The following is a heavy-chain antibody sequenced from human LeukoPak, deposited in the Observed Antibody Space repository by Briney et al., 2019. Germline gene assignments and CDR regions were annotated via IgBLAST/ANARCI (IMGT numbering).Heavy chain of an antibody. V-gene: IGHV3-30*02. CDR2: IRYDGSNK. J-gene: IGHJ4*02. D-gene: IGHD2-15*01. CDR3: AKLGPPGWCSGGSCYPRQWFFDY. CDR1: GFTFSSYG. Sequence: GGSLRLSCAASGFTFSSYGMYWVRQAPGKGLEWVAFIRYDGSNKYYADSVKGRFTISRDNSKNTLYLQMNSLRAEDTAVYYCAKLGPPGWCSGGSCYPRQWFFDYWGQGTLVTVSS.